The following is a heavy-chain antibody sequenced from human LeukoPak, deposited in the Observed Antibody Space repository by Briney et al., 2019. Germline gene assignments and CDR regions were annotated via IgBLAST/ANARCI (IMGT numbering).Heavy chain of an antibody. V-gene: IGHV3-53*01. D-gene: IGHD2-21*01. CDR3: AREVVSIPSYFDS. J-gene: IGHJ4*02. CDR1: GFSVGSSY. CDR2: FYRGDST. Sequence: GGSLRLSCAASGFSVGSSYMYWVRQAPGKGLEWVSFFYRGDSTYYAEFVRGRFTISRDNSKNTLYLLMNSLIPEDAAVYYCAREVVSIPSYFDSWGQGTLVTVSS.